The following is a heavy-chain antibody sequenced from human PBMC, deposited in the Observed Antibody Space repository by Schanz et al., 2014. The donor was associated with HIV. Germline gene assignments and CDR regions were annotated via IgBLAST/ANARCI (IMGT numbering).Heavy chain of an antibody. CDR3: VKAYSSGFSGAGS. V-gene: IGHV3-23*04. CDR2: ISGSDGDT. CDR1: GFTFSSYA. J-gene: IGHJ5*02. Sequence: VQLVESGGGVVQPGRSLRLSCAVSGFTFSSYAMTWVRQAPGKGLDWVSTISGSDGDTYYADSVKGRFTISRDNSRNALYLHMNSLRADDTAIYYCVKAYSSGFSGAGSWGQGALVTVSS. D-gene: IGHD5-18*01.